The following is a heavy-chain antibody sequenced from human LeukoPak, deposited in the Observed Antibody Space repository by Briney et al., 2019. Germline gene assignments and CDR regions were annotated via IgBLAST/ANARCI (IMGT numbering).Heavy chain of an antibody. V-gene: IGHV1-8*03. CDR2: MNPANGNT. CDR3: ARVGCSPISCHTWFDP. Sequence: ASVKVSCKASGYTFTSYDMHWGRQATGQGLEWMGWMNPANGNTVYARKFQGRVTITRDISISTAYMELSSLRSEDTAVYYCARVGCSPISCHTWFDPWGQGTLVTVSS. D-gene: IGHD2-2*01. J-gene: IGHJ5*02. CDR1: GYTFTSYD.